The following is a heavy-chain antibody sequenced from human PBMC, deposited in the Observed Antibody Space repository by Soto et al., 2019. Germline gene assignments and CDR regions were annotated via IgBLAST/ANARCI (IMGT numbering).Heavy chain of an antibody. CDR1: GGSISGSDYY. CDR2: IYYRATT. D-gene: IGHD3-16*02. Sequence: SETLSLTCTVSGGSISGSDYYWGWIRQPPGKGLEWIASIYYRATTYYNSSLKSRITISVDTSKNQFSLNLTSVTAADTAVYYCARSFYMGGWFDPWGQGTLVTVSS. CDR3: ARSFYMGGWFDP. J-gene: IGHJ5*02. V-gene: IGHV4-39*01.